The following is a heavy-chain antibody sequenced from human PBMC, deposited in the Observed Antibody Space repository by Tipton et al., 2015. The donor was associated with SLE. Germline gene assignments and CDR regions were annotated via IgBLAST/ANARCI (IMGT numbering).Heavy chain of an antibody. CDR1: GFXFSNYW. D-gene: IGHD5-24*01. J-gene: IGHJ4*02. CDR3: ARSEMAXITX. CDR2: SNSDGSDT. Sequence: GSLRLSCAXXGFXFSNYWMHWVRQAPGKGLVWVSRSNSDGSDTSYADSVKGRFTISRDNAKNTLYLQMNSLRAEDTAVYYCARSEMAXITXWGQGTLVTVSS. V-gene: IGHV3-74*01.